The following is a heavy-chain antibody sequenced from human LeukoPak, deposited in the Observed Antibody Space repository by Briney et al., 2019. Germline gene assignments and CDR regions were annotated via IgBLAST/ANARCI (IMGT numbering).Heavy chain of an antibody. V-gene: IGHV1-18*01. CDR1: GYTFTSYG. CDR3: ARDAPLYYYDSSGYYAPTSDAFDI. J-gene: IGHJ3*02. CDR2: ISAYNGNT. D-gene: IGHD3-22*01. Sequence: ASVKVSCKASGYTFTSYGISWVRQAPGQGLEWMGWISAYNGNTNYAQKLQGRVTMTTDTSTSTAYMELRSLRSDDTAVYYCARDAPLYYYDSSGYYAPTSDAFDIWGQGTIVTVSS.